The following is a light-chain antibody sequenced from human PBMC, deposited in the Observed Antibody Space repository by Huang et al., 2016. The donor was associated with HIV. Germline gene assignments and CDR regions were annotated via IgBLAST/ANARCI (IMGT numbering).Light chain of an antibody. V-gene: IGKV4-1*01. CDR2: GAS. CDR3: QQYYSRPLT. Sequence: DIVMTQSPDSLAVSLGERATINCKSSQTILYSSNNKNYLAWYQQRPGQSPNLLIYGASTRESGVPDRFSGSGSGTDFTLTISSLQAEDVAVYYCQQYYSRPLTFGGGTKVEIK. CDR1: QTILYSSNNKNY. J-gene: IGKJ4*01.